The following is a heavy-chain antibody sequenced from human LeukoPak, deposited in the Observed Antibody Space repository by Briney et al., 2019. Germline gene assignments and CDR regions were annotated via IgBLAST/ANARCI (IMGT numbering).Heavy chain of an antibody. Sequence: SETLSLTCAVYGGPFSGYYWSWIRQPPGKGLEWIGEINHSGSTNYNPPLKSRVTISVVTSKNQFSLKLSSVTAADTAVYYCARGRPIGVAAAGVFDYWGQGTLVTVSS. CDR2: INHSGST. CDR1: GGPFSGYY. V-gene: IGHV4-34*01. CDR3: ARGRPIGVAAAGVFDY. D-gene: IGHD6-13*01. J-gene: IGHJ4*02.